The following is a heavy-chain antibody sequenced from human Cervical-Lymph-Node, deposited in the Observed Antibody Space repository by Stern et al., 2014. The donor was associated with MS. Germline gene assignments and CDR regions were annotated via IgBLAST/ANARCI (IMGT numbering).Heavy chain of an antibody. CDR1: GYSFTAYY. V-gene: IGHV1-2*02. CDR2: IDPNSGGT. CDR3: ARERHSMDV. Sequence: DQLVESGAEVKKPGASVKVSCKASGYSFTAYYMHWVRQAPGQGLEWMGWIDPNSGGTKSAQNFQGRVTMTRDTSISTLYMELSGLTSDDTAVFYCARERHSMDVWGQGTTVTVSS. J-gene: IGHJ6*02.